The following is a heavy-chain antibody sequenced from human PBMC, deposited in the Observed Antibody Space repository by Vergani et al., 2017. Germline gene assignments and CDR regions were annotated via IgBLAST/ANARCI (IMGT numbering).Heavy chain of an antibody. V-gene: IGHV3-30*18. CDR3: AKESYGITIFGVVPPYYYGMDV. Sequence: VQLVESGGGLVQPGRSLRLSCAASGFTFSSYGMHWVRQAPGKGLEWVAVISYDGSNKYYADSVKGRFTISRDNSKNTLYLQMNSLRAEDTAVYYCAKESYGITIFGVVPPYYYGMDVWGQGTTVTVSS. D-gene: IGHD3-3*01. CDR1: GFTFSSYG. CDR2: ISYDGSNK. J-gene: IGHJ6*02.